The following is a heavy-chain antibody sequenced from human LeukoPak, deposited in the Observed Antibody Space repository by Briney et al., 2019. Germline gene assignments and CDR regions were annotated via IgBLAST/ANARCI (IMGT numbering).Heavy chain of an antibody. D-gene: IGHD3-22*01. CDR1: GGSISNSDYY. J-gene: IGHJ3*02. CDR3: ATAYYYDSSGAFDI. V-gene: IGHV4-39*07. CDR2: IFYSGST. Sequence: SETLSLTCTVSGGSISNSDYYWGWIRQPPGKGLECIGSIFYSGSTYYNPSLKSRVTISVDTSKNQFSLKLSSVTAADTAVYYCATAYYYDSSGAFDIWGQGTMVTVSS.